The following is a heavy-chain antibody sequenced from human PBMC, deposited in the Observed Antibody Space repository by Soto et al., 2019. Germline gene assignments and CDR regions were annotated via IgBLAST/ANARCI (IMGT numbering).Heavy chain of an antibody. J-gene: IGHJ3*02. D-gene: IGHD3-9*01. CDR2: IGTAGDT. CDR1: GFTFSSYD. Sequence: GSLRLSCAASGFTFSSYDMHWVRQATGKGLEWVSAIGTAGDTYYPGSVKGRFTISRENAKNSLYLQMNSLRAGDTAVYYCARAHYDILTGYPTNAFDIWGQGTMVTVSS. V-gene: IGHV3-13*01. CDR3: ARAHYDILTGYPTNAFDI.